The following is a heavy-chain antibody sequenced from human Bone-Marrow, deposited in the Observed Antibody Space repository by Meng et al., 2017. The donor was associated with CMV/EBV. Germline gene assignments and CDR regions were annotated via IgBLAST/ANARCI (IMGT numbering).Heavy chain of an antibody. V-gene: IGHV4-34*01. CDR2: INHSGST. CDR3: ARTHRRAFDI. CDR1: GGSFSGYY. J-gene: IGHJ3*02. Sequence: SETLSLTCAVYGGSFSGYYWSWIRQPPGKGLEWIGEINHSGSTNYNPSLKSRVTISVDTSKNQFSLKLSSVTAADTAVYYCARTHRRAFDIWGQGTRVTVSS.